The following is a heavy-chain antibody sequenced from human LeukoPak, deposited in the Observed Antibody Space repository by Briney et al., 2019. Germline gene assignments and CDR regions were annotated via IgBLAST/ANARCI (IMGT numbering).Heavy chain of an antibody. CDR3: ASGLQGDGYNPEAYYYYYMDV. Sequence: ASVKVSCKASGYTFTGYYMHWVRQAPGQGLEWMGWTNPNSGGTNYAQKFQGRVTKTRDTSISTAYMELSRLRSDDTAVYYCASGLQGDGYNPEAYYYYYMDVWGKGTTVTVSS. V-gene: IGHV1-2*02. CDR1: GYTFTGYY. CDR2: TNPNSGGT. D-gene: IGHD5-24*01. J-gene: IGHJ6*03.